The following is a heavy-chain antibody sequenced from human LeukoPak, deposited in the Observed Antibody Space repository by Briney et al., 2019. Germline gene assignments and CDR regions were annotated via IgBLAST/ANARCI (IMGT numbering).Heavy chain of an antibody. CDR3: ARGPSYCGGDCYFYFHY. Sequence: GGSLRLSCAASGFTFSGYWMSWVRQAPGKGLEWVANIKEDGSVESYVDSVKGRFTISRDNAKKSLYLQMNSLRVEDTALYYCARGPSYCGGDCYFYFHYWGQGTLVTVSS. V-gene: IGHV3-7*01. CDR1: GFTFSGYW. CDR2: IKEDGSVE. D-gene: IGHD2-21*02. J-gene: IGHJ4*02.